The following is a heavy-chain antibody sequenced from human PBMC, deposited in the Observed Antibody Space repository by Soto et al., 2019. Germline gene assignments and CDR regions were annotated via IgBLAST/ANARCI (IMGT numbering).Heavy chain of an antibody. CDR2: SRADNSLP. J-gene: IGHJ3*02. V-gene: IGHV1-18*01. CDR3: ARAADRFDFVWGRNDALDI. CDR1: GYRFTEFG. D-gene: IGHD3-16*01. Sequence: QVQLLQYGPEVKKPGPSVKVSCRAFGYRFTEFGISWVRQAPGQGLEWVGRSRADNSLPNYAKSPEGRVNVTTDTSPNTAHMELTSPTSADSAVYYCARAADRFDFVWGRNDALDIWGQGTLVFVSS.